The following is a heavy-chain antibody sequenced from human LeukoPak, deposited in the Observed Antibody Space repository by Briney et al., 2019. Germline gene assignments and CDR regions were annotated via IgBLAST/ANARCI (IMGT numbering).Heavy chain of an antibody. CDR1: GFTFDDYA. CDR2: ISWNSGSI. J-gene: IGHJ3*02. Sequence: GGSLRLSCAASGFTFDDYAMHWVWQAPGKGLEWVSGISWNSGSIGYADSVKGRFTISRDNAKNSLYLQMNSLRAEDTAVYYCARDSQLAYDIWGQGTMVTVSS. D-gene: IGHD6-6*01. CDR3: ARDSQLAYDI. V-gene: IGHV3-9*01.